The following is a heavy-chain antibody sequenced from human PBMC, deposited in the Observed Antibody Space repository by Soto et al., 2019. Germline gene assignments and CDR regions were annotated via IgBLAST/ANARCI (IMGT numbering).Heavy chain of an antibody. CDR2: INAGNGNT. Sequence: ASVKVSCKASGYTFTSYAMHWVRQAPRQRLEWMGWINAGNGNTKYSQKFQGRVTITRDTSASTAYMELSSLRSEDTAVYYCARDLLNPNPQGLGYFDYWGQGTLVTVSS. V-gene: IGHV1-3*01. CDR1: GYTFTSYA. J-gene: IGHJ4*02. CDR3: ARDLLNPNPQGLGYFDY.